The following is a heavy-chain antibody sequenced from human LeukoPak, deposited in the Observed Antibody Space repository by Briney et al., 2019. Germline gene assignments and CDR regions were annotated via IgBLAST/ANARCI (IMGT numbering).Heavy chain of an antibody. V-gene: IGHV3-33*06. CDR1: GFTFSSYG. Sequence: GRSLRLSCAASGFTFSSYGMHWVRQAPGKGLEWVAVIWYDGGNKYYADSVKGRFTISRDNSKNTLYLQMNSLRAEDTAVYYCAKDGWPYWYFDLWGRGTLVTVSS. CDR2: IWYDGGNK. CDR3: AKDGWPYWYFDL. D-gene: IGHD2-15*01. J-gene: IGHJ2*01.